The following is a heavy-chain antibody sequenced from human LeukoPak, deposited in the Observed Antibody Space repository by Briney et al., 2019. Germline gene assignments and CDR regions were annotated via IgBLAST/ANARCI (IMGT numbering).Heavy chain of an antibody. D-gene: IGHD3-10*01. CDR3: ARFGELLIGGDSDY. Sequence: SETLSLTCTVSGGSISSSSYYWGWIRQPPGKGLEWIGSIYYSGSTYYNPSLKSRVTISVDTSKNQFSLKLSSVTAADTAVYYCARFGELLIGGDSDYWGQGTLVTVSS. CDR1: GGSISSSSYY. J-gene: IGHJ4*02. CDR2: IYYSGST. V-gene: IGHV4-39*01.